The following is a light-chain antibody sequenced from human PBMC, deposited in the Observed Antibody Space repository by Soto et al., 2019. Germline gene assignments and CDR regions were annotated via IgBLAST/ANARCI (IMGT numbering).Light chain of an antibody. V-gene: IGKV1-33*01. CDR2: DAS. CDR3: QQYETLPPT. CDR1: QDISNY. J-gene: IGKJ4*01. Sequence: DIQMTQSPSSLSSSVGDRVTITCQASQDISNYLNWYQQKPGKAPKLLIYDASDLEPGVPSRFSGSGSGTHFTFTISSLQPEDSATYYCQQYETLPPTFGGGTKVEIK.